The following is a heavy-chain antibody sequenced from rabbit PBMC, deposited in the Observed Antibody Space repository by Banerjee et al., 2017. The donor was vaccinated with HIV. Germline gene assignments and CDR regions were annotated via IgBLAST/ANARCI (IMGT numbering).Heavy chain of an antibody. J-gene: IGHJ4*01. D-gene: IGHD1-1*01. CDR1: GFSFSNNYY. Sequence: QSLEESGGDLVKPGASLTLTCTASGFSFSNNYYMCWVRQAPGKGLEWIACINTSSGNTVYASWAKGRFTISKTSSTTVTLQMTSLTAADTATYFCASGYSDVYFNLWGQGTLVTVS. V-gene: IGHV1S40*01. CDR2: INTSSGNT. CDR3: ASGYSDVYFNL.